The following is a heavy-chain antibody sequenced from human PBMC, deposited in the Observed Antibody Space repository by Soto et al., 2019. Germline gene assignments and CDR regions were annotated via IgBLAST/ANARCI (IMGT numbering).Heavy chain of an antibody. CDR1: GLIFNNAW. J-gene: IGHJ4*02. D-gene: IGHD3-3*01. Sequence: GGSLRLSCTVCGLIFNNAWMTWVRQAPGKGLEWVGRIKTVTDVGSTEYAAPVKGRFIISRDDSKEMVFLEMNSLKTEDTALYYCTTGIGVVIPNYFGYWGQGALVTVSS. CDR2: IKTVTDVGST. CDR3: TTGIGVVIPNYFGY. V-gene: IGHV3-15*01.